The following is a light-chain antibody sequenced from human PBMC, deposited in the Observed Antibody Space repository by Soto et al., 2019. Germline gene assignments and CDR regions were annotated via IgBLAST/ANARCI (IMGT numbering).Light chain of an antibody. CDR2: AAS. Sequence: DIQMTQSPSTLSASVGDRVTITCRASQSISTYLNWYQQKVGRAPTLLIYAASSLQSGVPSRFSGGGSGTDFTLTISSLQPDDFAMYFCQQCYSSPRTFGQGTKVEIK. CDR3: QQCYSSPRT. CDR1: QSISTY. J-gene: IGKJ1*01. V-gene: IGKV1-39*01.